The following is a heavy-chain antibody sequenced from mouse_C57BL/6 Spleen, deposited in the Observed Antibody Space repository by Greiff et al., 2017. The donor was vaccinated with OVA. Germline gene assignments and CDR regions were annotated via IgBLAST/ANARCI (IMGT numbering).Heavy chain of an antibody. CDR3: ARRSNYEAWFAY. CDR1: GYTFTGYW. J-gene: IGHJ3*01. CDR2: ILPGSGST. V-gene: IGHV1-9*01. D-gene: IGHD2-5*01. Sequence: QVQLQQSGAELMKPGASVKLSCKATGYTFTGYWIEWVKQRPGHGLEWIGEILPGSGSTNYNEKFKGKATFTADTSSNTAYMQLTSLKTEDSAIYYCARRSNYEAWFAYWGQGTLVTVSA.